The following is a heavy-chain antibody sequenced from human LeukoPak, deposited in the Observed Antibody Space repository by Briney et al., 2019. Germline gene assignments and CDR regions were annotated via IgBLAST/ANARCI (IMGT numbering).Heavy chain of an antibody. V-gene: IGHV3-23*01. CDR3: VKKLVADIPLFF. J-gene: IGHJ4*01. CDR2: ITGSGGST. D-gene: IGHD2-21*02. Sequence: PGGSLRLSCAASGFSFSTYAMSWVRQGPGKGLEWVSGITGSGGSTYYADSVKGRFTISTDNSKNTLYLQMNSLRAEDTAIDSGVKKLVADIPLFFWGQGTLVTVSS. CDR1: GFSFSTYA.